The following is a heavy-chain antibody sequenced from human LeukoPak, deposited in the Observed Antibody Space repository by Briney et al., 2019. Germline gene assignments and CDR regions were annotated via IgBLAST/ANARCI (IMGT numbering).Heavy chain of an antibody. V-gene: IGHV3-23*01. CDR3: AKRSSYSSGYYGDY. Sequence: GGSLRLSCAASGFTFSYYAMSWVRQAPGKGLEWVSAISSDSDTIYYTDSVKGRFTVSRDNSKSTLYLQMNSLRAEDTAIYYCAKRSSYSSGYYGDYWGQGTLVTVSS. CDR2: ISSDSDTI. D-gene: IGHD6-19*01. CDR1: GFTFSYYA. J-gene: IGHJ4*02.